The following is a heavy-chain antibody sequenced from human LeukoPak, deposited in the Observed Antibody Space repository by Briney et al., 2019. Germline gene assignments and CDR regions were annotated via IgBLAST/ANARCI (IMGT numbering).Heavy chain of an antibody. CDR3: ARVDYDSSA. Sequence: TGGSLRLSCAACGFTFSSYSMNWVRQAPGKGREWVSYISSSSSTIYYADSVKGRFTISRDNAKNSLYLQMNSLRAEDTAVYYCARVDYDSSAWGQGTLVTVSS. D-gene: IGHD3-22*01. J-gene: IGHJ5*02. V-gene: IGHV3-48*01. CDR2: ISSSSSTI. CDR1: GFTFSSYS.